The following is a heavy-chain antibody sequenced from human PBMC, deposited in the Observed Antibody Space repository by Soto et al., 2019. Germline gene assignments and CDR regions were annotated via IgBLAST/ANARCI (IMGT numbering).Heavy chain of an antibody. CDR3: AREQYYYDSSGYSY. V-gene: IGHV3-48*01. D-gene: IGHD3-22*01. Sequence: EVQLVESGGGLVQPGGSLRLSCAASGLTFSSHSMNWVRQAPGKGLEWVSYISPSSSTIYYADSVKGRFTISRDNAKNSLYLQMNSLRAYDTAVYDCAREQYYYDSSGYSYWGQGTLVTVSS. J-gene: IGHJ4*02. CDR2: ISPSSSTI. CDR1: GLTFSSHS.